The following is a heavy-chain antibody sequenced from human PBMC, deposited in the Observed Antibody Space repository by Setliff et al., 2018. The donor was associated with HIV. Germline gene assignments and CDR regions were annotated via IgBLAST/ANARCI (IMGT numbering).Heavy chain of an antibody. CDR3: ARGGELGQFDY. V-gene: IGHV3-74*01. Sequence: GGSLRLSCAASGFTFSSYWMHWVRQAPGKGLVWVSRINSDGSSTSYADSVKGRFTISRDNAKNTLYLQMNSLRAEDTAVYYSARGGELGQFDYWGQGTLVTVSS. J-gene: IGHJ4*02. D-gene: IGHD7-27*01. CDR1: GFTFSSYW. CDR2: INSDGSST.